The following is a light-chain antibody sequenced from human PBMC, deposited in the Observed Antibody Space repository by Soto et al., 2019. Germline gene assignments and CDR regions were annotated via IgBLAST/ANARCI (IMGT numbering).Light chain of an antibody. CDR2: NFR. CDR3: RSYTSRRTTI. V-gene: IGLV2-14*01. Sequence: QSALTQPASVSGSPGQSITISCTGTSIDVGGYNDVSWYQQYAGKAPKLIIYNFRSRPSGVSNRFSGSKSGNTASLTISGLQAEDEADYYCRSYTSRRTTIFGGGTQLTVL. CDR1: SIDVGGYND. J-gene: IGLJ7*01.